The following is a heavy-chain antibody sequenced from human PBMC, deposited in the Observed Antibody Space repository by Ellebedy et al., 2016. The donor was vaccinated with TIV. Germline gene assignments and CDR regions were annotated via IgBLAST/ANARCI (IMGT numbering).Heavy chain of an antibody. V-gene: IGHV2-70*11. J-gene: IGHJ4*02. CDR1: GFSPSTNDMC. Sequence: SGPTLVKPTQTLTLTCTFSGFSPSTNDMCVVWIRQPPGKALEWLARIDWDDDNYYNTSLKTRLTISKDTSKNQVVLTMTNMDPVDTATYYCARMIRGPRGSSYYFDFWGPGTLITVSS. D-gene: IGHD2-15*01. CDR3: ARMIRGPRGSSYYFDF. CDR2: IDWDDDN.